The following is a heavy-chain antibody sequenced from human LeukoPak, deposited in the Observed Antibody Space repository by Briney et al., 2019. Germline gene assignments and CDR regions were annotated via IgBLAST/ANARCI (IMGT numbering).Heavy chain of an antibody. V-gene: IGHV3-49*04. CDR3: TRKAYYYDSIDY. CDR2: IRSKAYGGTT. Sequence: GGTLRLSCAASGFTFSSYGMSWVRQAPGKGLEWVGFIRSKAYGGTTEYAASVKGRFTISRDDSKSIAYLQMNSLKTEDTAVYYCTRKAYYYDSIDYWGQGTLVTVSS. J-gene: IGHJ4*02. CDR1: GFTFSSYG. D-gene: IGHD3-22*01.